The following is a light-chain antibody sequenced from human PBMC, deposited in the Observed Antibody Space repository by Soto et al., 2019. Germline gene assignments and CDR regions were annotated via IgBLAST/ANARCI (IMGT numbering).Light chain of an antibody. CDR3: QQRSDWPLT. V-gene: IGKV3-11*01. J-gene: IGKJ4*01. Sequence: EIVLTQSPATLSLSPGGRATLSCRASQSVGSTLAWYQQLPGQAPRLLIYDTSNRATGIPARFSGSGSGTDFTLTISSLEPEDFAVYDCQQRSDWPLTFGGGTKVEIK. CDR2: DTS. CDR1: QSVGST.